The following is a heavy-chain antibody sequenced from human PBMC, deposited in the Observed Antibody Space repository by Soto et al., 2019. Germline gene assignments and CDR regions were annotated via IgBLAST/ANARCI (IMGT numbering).Heavy chain of an antibody. CDR2: IYYSGST. V-gene: IGHV4-59*01. J-gene: IGHJ3*02. CDR3: ARTYDGSGPNSGGYGFDI. CDR1: GGSISSYY. D-gene: IGHD3-22*01. Sequence: SETLSLTCSVSGGSISSYYWSWIRQPPGKGLEWIAYIYYSGSTSYNPSLKSRVSISLDTSKNQFSLKLSSVTAADTAVYYCARTYDGSGPNSGGYGFDIWGQGTMVTVSS.